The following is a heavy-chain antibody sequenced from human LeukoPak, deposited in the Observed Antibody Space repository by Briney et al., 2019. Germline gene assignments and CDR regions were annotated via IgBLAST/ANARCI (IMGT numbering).Heavy chain of an antibody. CDR3: ARVGNWNYSPYYMDV. D-gene: IGHD1-7*01. Sequence: PSETLSLTCTVSGGSISSYYWSWIRQPAGKGLEWIGRIYTSGSTNYNPSLKSRVTMSVDTSKNQFSLKLSSVTAADTAVYYCARVGNWNYSPYYMDVWGKGTTVTVSS. CDR1: GGSISSYY. J-gene: IGHJ6*03. V-gene: IGHV4-4*07. CDR2: IYTSGST.